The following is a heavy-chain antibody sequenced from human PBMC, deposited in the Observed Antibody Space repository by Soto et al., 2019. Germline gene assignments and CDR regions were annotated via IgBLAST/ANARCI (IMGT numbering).Heavy chain of an antibody. V-gene: IGHV3-53*04. CDR2: TYSGGST. D-gene: IGHD1-1*01. CDR3: ARGGSSSGWMAHWFDP. J-gene: IGHJ5*02. Sequence: EVQLVESGGGLVQPGGSLRLSCAASGFTVSSNYMSWVRQAPGKGLERVSVTYSGGSTYYAESVKGRFTISRHSSKNTLYLQVNSLGAEDTAVYYCARGGSSSGWMAHWFDPWGRGTLVTVSS. CDR1: GFTVSSNY.